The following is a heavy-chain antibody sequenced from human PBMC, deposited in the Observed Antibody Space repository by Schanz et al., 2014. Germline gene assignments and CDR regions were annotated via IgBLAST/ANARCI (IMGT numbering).Heavy chain of an antibody. CDR2: ISNDGSIK. D-gene: IGHD3-16*01. CDR1: GFTFSSYA. J-gene: IGHJ4*02. Sequence: VQLVESGGGLVQPGGSLRLSCAASGFTFSSYAMHWVRQAPGKGLEWVALISNDGSIKYYADSVEGRFTISRDNSKTTLSLQMNSLRAEDTAVYYCAKGLYYDNTGGGFDYWGQGTLVTVSS. V-gene: IGHV3-30-3*01. CDR3: AKGLYYDNTGGGFDY.